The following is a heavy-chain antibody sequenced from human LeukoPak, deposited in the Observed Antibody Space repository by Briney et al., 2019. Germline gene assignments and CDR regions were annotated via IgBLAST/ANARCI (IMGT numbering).Heavy chain of an antibody. CDR1: FXXSXXV. D-gene: IGHD5-12*01. Sequence: FXXSXXVMXWVXXAAXRGLEXXXXIPPTGGITVYAASVRGRFTISTDSSHNTLYLQMSSLRAEDTAVYYCAKGHMVAAKPFDYWGRGTLVTVSS. CDR3: AKGHMVAAKPFDY. V-gene: IGHV3-23*01. CDR2: IPPTGGIT. J-gene: IGHJ4*02.